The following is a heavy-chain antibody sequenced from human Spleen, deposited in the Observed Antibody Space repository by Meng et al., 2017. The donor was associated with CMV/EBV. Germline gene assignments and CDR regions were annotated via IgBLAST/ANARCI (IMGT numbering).Heavy chain of an antibody. D-gene: IGHD3-22*01. CDR1: CGSISSGYYY. Sequence: LQESGQGLSKPSETLFLTCPVSCGSISSGYYYWSWVRQPPGKGLEWIGYISYSGSTYYNPSLKSRVTISVDTSKNQFSLKLSSVTAADTAVYYCARTHFYDSSNYGFDYWGQGTLVTVSS. J-gene: IGHJ4*02. V-gene: IGHV4-30-4*01. CDR3: ARTHFYDSSNYGFDY. CDR2: ISYSGST.